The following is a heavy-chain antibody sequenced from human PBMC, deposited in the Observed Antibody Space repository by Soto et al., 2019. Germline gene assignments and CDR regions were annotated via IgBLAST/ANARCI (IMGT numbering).Heavy chain of an antibody. CDR2: IIPMFGTT. CDR3: ARGDDILTGSNWFDP. V-gene: IGHV1-69*01. CDR1: GGTFSSYT. J-gene: IGHJ5*02. D-gene: IGHD3-9*01. Sequence: QVQLVQSGAEVKKTGSSVKVSCKASGGTFSSYTISWVRQAPGQGLEWMGGIIPMFGTTNYAQKFQGRVTITADEATSTACMELFSLRSEDTAVYYCARGDDILTGSNWFDPWGQGTLLTVSS.